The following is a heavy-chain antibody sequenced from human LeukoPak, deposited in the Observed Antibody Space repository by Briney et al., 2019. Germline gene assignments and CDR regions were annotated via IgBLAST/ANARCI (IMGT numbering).Heavy chain of an antibody. D-gene: IGHD1-26*01. CDR2: INPNSGGT. CDR3: ASLFREWELLNDY. J-gene: IGHJ4*02. Sequence: ASVKVSCKASGYTFTDYYMHWVRQAPGQGLEWMGWINPNSGGTNYAQKFQGRVTMTRDTSISTAYMELSRLRSDDTAVYYCASLFREWELLNDYWGQGTLVTVSS. CDR1: GYTFTDYY. V-gene: IGHV1-2*02.